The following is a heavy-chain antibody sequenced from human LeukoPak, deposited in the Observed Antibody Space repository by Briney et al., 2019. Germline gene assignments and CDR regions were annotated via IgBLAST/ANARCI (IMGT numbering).Heavy chain of an antibody. CDR2: IWYDGSNK. V-gene: IGHV3-33*01. D-gene: IGHD5-18*01. CDR3: ARDRLQLWDAFDI. CDR1: GFTFSSYG. J-gene: IGHJ3*02. Sequence: GRSLRLSCAASGFTFSSYGMHWVRQAPGKGLEWVAVIWYDGSNKYYADSVKGRFTISRDNSKNTLYLQMNSLRAEDTAVYYCARDRLQLWDAFDIWGQGTMVTVSS.